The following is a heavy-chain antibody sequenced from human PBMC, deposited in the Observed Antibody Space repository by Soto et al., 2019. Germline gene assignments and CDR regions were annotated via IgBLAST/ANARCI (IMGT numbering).Heavy chain of an antibody. CDR1: GFTFRDFA. CDR3: ARQAMAAPKYQYRFLDV. CDR2: ISYDGSNQ. V-gene: IGHV3-30*04. Sequence: QVQLVESGGGVVQPGRSLRLSCEASGFTFRDFAVHWIRQAPGRGLEWVTLISYDGSNQYFADSVKGRFTISRDNSKNTLSLHMNSLTSEDTAVYFCARQAMAAPKYQYRFLDVWGRGTMVTVSS. D-gene: IGHD2-2*01. J-gene: IGHJ6*02.